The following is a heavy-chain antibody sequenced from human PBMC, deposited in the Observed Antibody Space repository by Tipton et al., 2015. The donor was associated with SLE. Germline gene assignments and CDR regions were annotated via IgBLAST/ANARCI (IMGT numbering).Heavy chain of an antibody. J-gene: IGHJ3*02. CDR1: GGSISSGTYY. Sequence: TLSLTCTVSGGSISSGTYYWSWIRQPAGKGLEWIGRIYTSGSTNYNPSLKSRVTISLDTSKNQFSLKLGSVTAADTAVYYCARDGDYYGSGDFDIWGQGTMVTVSS. D-gene: IGHD3-10*01. CDR2: IYTSGST. V-gene: IGHV4-61*02. CDR3: ARDGDYYGSGDFDI.